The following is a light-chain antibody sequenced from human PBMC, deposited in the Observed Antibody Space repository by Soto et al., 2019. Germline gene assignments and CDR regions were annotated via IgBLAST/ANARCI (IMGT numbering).Light chain of an antibody. J-gene: IGLJ3*02. CDR2: SNN. V-gene: IGLV1-44*01. Sequence: QAVVTQPPSASGTPGQRVTISCFGSSSSIGSNTVNWYQQLPGTAPKLLIYSNNQRPSGVPDRFSGSKSGTSASLAISGLQSEDDADYYCAAWDDSLNGWVFGGGTKVTVL. CDR3: AAWDDSLNGWV. CDR1: SSSIGSNT.